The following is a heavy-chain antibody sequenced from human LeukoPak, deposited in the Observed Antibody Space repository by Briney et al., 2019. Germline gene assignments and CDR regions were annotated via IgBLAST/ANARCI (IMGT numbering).Heavy chain of an antibody. CDR3: AKEFDGVAGLASSFDL. V-gene: IGHV3-9*01. D-gene: IGHD6-19*01. J-gene: IGHJ2*01. Sequence: GGSLRLSCAASGFTFDDYAMHWVRQAPGKGLEWVSGISRNSGSIGYADSVKGRFTISRDNAKNSLYLQMNSLRAEDTALYYCAKEFDGVAGLASSFDLWGRGTLVTVSS. CDR1: GFTFDDYA. CDR2: ISRNSGSI.